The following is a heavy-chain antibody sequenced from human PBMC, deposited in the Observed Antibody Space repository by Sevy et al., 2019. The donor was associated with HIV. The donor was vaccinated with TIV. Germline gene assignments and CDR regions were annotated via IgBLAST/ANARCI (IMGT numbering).Heavy chain of an antibody. CDR1: GFTFTNYG. CDR3: AKHSTGSVYDALDI. D-gene: IGHD2-8*02. CDR2: IRYDGSNK. Sequence: GGSLRLSCAVSGFTFTNYGIHWVRQAPGKGLEWVAFIRYDGSNKYYADSVKGRFTISRDNSKNTLYLQMNSLRTEDTVVYYCAKHSTGSVYDALDIWGQGTMVTVSS. J-gene: IGHJ3*02. V-gene: IGHV3-30*02.